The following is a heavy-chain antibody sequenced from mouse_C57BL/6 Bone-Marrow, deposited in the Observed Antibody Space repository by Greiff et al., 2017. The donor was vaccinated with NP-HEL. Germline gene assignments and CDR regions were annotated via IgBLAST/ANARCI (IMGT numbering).Heavy chain of an antibody. J-gene: IGHJ4*01. CDR3: ARHQVYYYGSSYPYYAMDY. Sequence: EVKLMESGGGLVQPGGSLKLSCAASGFTFSDYYMYWVRQTPEKRLEWVAYISNGGGSTYYPDTVKGRFTISRDNAKNTLYLQMSRLKSEDTAMYYCARHQVYYYGSSYPYYAMDYWGQGTSVTVSS. CDR1: GFTFSDYY. V-gene: IGHV5-12*01. CDR2: ISNGGGST. D-gene: IGHD1-1*01.